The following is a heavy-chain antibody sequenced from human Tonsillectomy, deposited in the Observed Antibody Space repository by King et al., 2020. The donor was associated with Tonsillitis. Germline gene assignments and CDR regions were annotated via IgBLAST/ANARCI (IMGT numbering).Heavy chain of an antibody. CDR1: GGSFSDYY. J-gene: IGHJ6*02. Sequence: VQLQQWGAGLLKPSETLSLTCAVYGGSFSDYYWSWVRQPPGKGLEWIGEINPSGSTNNNPSLKSRVTILVDTSKNQFSLKLSSVTAADTAVYYCARTSRYSSSWPGMDVWGQGTNVTVPS. CDR2: INPSGST. V-gene: IGHV4-34*01. D-gene: IGHD6-13*01. CDR3: ARTSRYSSSWPGMDV.